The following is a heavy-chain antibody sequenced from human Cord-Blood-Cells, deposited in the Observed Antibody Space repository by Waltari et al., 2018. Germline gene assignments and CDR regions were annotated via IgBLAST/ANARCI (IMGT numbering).Heavy chain of an antibody. D-gene: IGHD5-12*01. CDR2: IIPIFGTA. V-gene: IGHV1-69*01. J-gene: IGHJ5*02. CDR3: ARDVDGYNYNWFDP. CDR1: GGTFSSYA. Sequence: QVQLVQSGAEVKKPGSSVKVSCKASGGTFSSYALSWVRQAPGQGLEWMGGIIPIFGTANYEQKFQGRVTITADESTSTAYMELSSLRSEDTAVYYCARDVDGYNYNWFDPWGQGTLVTVSS.